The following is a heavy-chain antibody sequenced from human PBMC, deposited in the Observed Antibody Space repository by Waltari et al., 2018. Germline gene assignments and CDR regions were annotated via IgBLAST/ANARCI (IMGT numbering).Heavy chain of an antibody. CDR1: GFTFSGSA. Sequence: EVQLVESGGGLVQPGGSLKLSCAASGFTFSGSAMHWVRQASGKGLEWVGRIRSKANNYATAHAASVKGRFTVSRDDSKNTTYLQMNSLKTEDTAVYYCMRGSSNHYYPWGQGTLVTVSS. V-gene: IGHV3-73*02. CDR2: IRSKANNYAT. CDR3: MRGSSNHYYP. D-gene: IGHD3-22*01. J-gene: IGHJ5*02.